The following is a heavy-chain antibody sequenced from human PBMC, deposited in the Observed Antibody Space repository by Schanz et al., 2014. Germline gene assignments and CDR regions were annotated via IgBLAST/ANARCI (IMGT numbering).Heavy chain of an antibody. Sequence: DVQLLESGGGLVQPGGSLRLSCAASGFTFSTSAMSWVRQVPGKGLEWVSAILGLASTTYYADSVKGRFTISRDNSKNLLYLQMKSLRAEDTAVYYCARVKYCTITRCYRTETEGIYYMDVWGKGTTVTVSS. CDR1: GFTFSTSA. V-gene: IGHV3-23*01. CDR3: ARVKYCTITRCYRTETEGIYYMDV. CDR2: ILGLASTT. D-gene: IGHD2-2*01. J-gene: IGHJ6*03.